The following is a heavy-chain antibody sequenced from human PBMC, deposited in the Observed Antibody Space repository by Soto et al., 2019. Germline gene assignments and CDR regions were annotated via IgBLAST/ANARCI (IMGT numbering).Heavy chain of an antibody. J-gene: IGHJ6*02. Sequence: ASVKVSCKASGYTFTSYDINWVRQAPGQRLEWMGWINAGNGNTKYSQKFQGRVTITRDTSASTAYMELSSLRSEDTAVYYCARADIVATIGYSSGWNHYGMDVWGQGTTVTVSS. CDR2: INAGNGNT. V-gene: IGHV1-3*01. CDR1: GYTFTSYD. D-gene: IGHD5-12*01. CDR3: ARADIVATIGYSSGWNHYGMDV.